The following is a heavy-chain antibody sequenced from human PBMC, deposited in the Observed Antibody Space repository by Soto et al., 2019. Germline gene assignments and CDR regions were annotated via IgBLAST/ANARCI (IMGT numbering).Heavy chain of an antibody. Sequence: PGESLKISCEASGYSFTNYWIGWVRQMPGKGLEWMGIIHPADSDTRYSPSFQGRVTISADKSIRTAYLQWSSLKASDTAIYYCARRYLADGFDIWGQGTMVTASS. CDR1: GYSFTNYW. CDR2: IHPADSDT. D-gene: IGHD3-10*01. V-gene: IGHV5-51*01. CDR3: ARRYLADGFDI. J-gene: IGHJ3*02.